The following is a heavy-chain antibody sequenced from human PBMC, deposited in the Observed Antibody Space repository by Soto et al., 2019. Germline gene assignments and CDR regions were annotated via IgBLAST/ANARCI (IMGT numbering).Heavy chain of an antibody. J-gene: IGHJ3*02. CDR3: ASLSSQNRCSSTSCYAFDI. V-gene: IGHV3-7*01. Sequence: GGSLRLSCAASGFTFSSYWMSWVRQAPGKGLEWVANIKQDGSEKYYVDSVKGRFTISRDNAKNSLYLQMNSLRAEDTAVYYCASLSSQNRCSSTSCYAFDIWGQGTMVTVSS. D-gene: IGHD2-2*01. CDR2: IKQDGSEK. CDR1: GFTFSSYW.